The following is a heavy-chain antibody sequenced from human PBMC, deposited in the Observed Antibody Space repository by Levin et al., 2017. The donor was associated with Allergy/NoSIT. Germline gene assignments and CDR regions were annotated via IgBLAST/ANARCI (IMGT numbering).Heavy chain of an antibody. CDR2: INWDGGST. Sequence: GGSLRLSCASSGFTFNDYGFTWVRQPPGKGLEWVSGINWDGGSTAYGDSVKGRFTISRDNAKKSLYLQMNSLRAEDTALYYCARGYGSGTYPLFDPRGQGTLVTVSS. CDR1: GFTFNDYG. V-gene: IGHV3-20*04. J-gene: IGHJ5*02. CDR3: ARGYGSGTYPLFDP. D-gene: IGHD3-10*01.